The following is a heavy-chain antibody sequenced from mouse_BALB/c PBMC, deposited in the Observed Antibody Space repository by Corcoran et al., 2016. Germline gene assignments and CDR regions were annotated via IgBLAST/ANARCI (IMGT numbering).Heavy chain of an antibody. Sequence: QIRLVQYGPELNKPGETVKIYCKASGYTFTNYGMNWVKQAQGKELKWLGWINTYTGEPTYADDFKGRFAFSLETSASTAYLQINNLKNEDTATYFCVNEIAWFAYWGQGTLVTVSA. V-gene: IGHV9-3-1*01. J-gene: IGHJ3*01. CDR3: VNEIAWFAY. CDR1: GYTFTNYG. CDR2: INTYTGEP.